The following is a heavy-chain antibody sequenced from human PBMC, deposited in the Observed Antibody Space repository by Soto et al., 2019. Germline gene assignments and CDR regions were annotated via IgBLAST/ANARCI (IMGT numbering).Heavy chain of an antibody. J-gene: IGHJ4*02. D-gene: IGHD5-12*01. CDR3: AREGGYGGYFDY. CDR2: IYYSGST. Sequence: SETLSLTCTVSGGSISSYYWSWIRQPPGKGLEWIGYIYYSGSTNYNPSLKSRVTISVDTSKNQFSLKLSSVTAADTAVYYCAREGGYGGYFDYWGQGTLVTVSS. CDR1: GGSISSYY. V-gene: IGHV4-59*01.